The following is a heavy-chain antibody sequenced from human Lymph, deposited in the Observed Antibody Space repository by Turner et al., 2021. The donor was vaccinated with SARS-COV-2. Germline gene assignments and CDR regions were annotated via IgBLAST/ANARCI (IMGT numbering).Heavy chain of an antibody. J-gene: IGHJ4*02. CDR3: AKGGGSDYLNFDD. Sequence: QVQLVESGGGVVQPGRSLRLPCPASGFTFNNYGIHWVLQAPGKGLEGVAVISFDGSNKYYADSVKGRFTITRDNNNNTLYLQMNGLGFGDTAVYYCAKGGGSDYLNFDDWGQGTLVTVSS. CDR1: GFTFNNYG. D-gene: IGHD3-10*01. V-gene: IGHV3-30*18. CDR2: ISFDGSNK.